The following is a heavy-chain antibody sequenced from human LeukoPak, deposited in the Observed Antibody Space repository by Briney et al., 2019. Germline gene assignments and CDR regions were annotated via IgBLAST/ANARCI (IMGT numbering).Heavy chain of an antibody. CDR3: ARANIVVVPAAGGWFDP. V-gene: IGHV1-2*02. CDR1: GYTFTGYY. CDR2: INPNSGGT. J-gene: IGHJ5*02. D-gene: IGHD2-2*01. Sequence: ASVKVSCKASGYTFTGYYMHWVRQAPGHGLEWMGWINPNSGGTNYAQKFQGRVTMTRNTSISTAYMELSRLRSDDTAVYYCARANIVVVPAAGGWFDPWGQGTLVTVSS.